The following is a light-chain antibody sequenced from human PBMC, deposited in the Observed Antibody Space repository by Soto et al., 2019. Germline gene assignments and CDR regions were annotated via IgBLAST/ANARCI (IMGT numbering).Light chain of an antibody. V-gene: IGKV3-11*01. CDR3: QQRSSSIT. Sequence: EIVLTQSPATLSLSPGERATLSCRASKSVSSYLAWYQQKPGQAPRLLIYDASNRATGIPARFSGSGSGTDFTLTISGLEPEDFAVYYCQQRSSSITFGQGTRLEIK. J-gene: IGKJ5*01. CDR2: DAS. CDR1: KSVSSY.